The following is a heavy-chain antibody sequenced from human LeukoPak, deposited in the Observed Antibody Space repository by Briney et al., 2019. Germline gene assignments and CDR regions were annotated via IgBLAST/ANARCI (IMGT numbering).Heavy chain of an antibody. D-gene: IGHD2-15*01. CDR2: ITTYNGNT. V-gene: IGHV1-18*01. CDR1: GYTFTSYG. Sequence: ASVKVSCKASGYTFTSYGITWVRQAPGQGLEWMGWITTYNGNTYYAQNFQGRVTMTADTSTSTAYMEVRSLRSDDTAVYYCARLSPPIASFCGGGTCYSGGFDPWGQGTLVTVSS. J-gene: IGHJ5*02. CDR3: ARLSPPIASFCGGGTCYSGGFDP.